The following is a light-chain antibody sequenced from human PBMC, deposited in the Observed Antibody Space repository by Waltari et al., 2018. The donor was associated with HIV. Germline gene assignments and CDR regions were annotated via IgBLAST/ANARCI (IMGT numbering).Light chain of an antibody. CDR1: SSNIGNNH. V-gene: IGLV1-47*01. CDR2: RNN. J-gene: IGLJ2*01. CDR3: AAWDDSLSGV. Sequence: QSVLTQPPSASGTPGQRVTIPCSGGSSNIGNNHVYWYQQFPGTAPKLLIYRNNPRPSGVPDRFSGSKSGTSASLVISGLRSEEEADYYCAAWDDSLSGVFGGGTKVTVL.